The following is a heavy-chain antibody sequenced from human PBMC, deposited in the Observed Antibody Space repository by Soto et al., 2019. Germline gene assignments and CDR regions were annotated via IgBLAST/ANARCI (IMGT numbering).Heavy chain of an antibody. D-gene: IGHD4-17*01. CDR3: ARSGPGDYEAVEI. CDR1: RGSVSSGSYY. Sequence: PSETLSLTCTVSRGSVSSGSYYWSWIRQPPGKGLEWIGYISNSGNTNYNPSPKSRVTISVDTSKNQFSLKVSSVTAADTALYYCARSGPGDYEAVEIWGQGTMVTVSS. CDR2: ISNSGNT. V-gene: IGHV4-61*01. J-gene: IGHJ3*02.